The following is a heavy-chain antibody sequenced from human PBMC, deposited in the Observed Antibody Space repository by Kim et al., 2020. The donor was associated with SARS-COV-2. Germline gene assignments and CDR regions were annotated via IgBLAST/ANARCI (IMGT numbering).Heavy chain of an antibody. CDR2: ISSNGGST. CDR3: VKGPSSSWFYYYYYGMDV. D-gene: IGHD6-13*01. Sequence: GGSRRLSCSASGFTFSSYAMHWVRQAPGKGLEYVSAISSNGGSTYYADSVKGRFTISRDNSKNTLYLQMSSLRAEDTAVYYCVKGPSSSWFYYYYYGMDVWGQGTTVTVSS. V-gene: IGHV3-64D*09. J-gene: IGHJ6*02. CDR1: GFTFSSYA.